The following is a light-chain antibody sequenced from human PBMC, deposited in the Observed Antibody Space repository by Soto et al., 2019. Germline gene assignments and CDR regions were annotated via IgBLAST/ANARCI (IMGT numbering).Light chain of an antibody. Sequence: EIVLTQSPGTLSLSPGERATLSCRASHTISSSYLAGYQQKPGQAPRLLMYGISRRATGIPDRFSGSGSGTDFTLTINRLEPEDFAVYYCQQYVTSSPRTFGQGTKVEIK. J-gene: IGKJ1*01. CDR3: QQYVTSSPRT. V-gene: IGKV3-20*01. CDR1: HTISSSY. CDR2: GIS.